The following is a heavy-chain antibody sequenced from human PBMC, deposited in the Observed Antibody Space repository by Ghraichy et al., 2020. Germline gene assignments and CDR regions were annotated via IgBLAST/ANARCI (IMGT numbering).Heavy chain of an antibody. D-gene: IGHD3-10*01. CDR2: ISGSGGST. Sequence: SCAASGFTFSSYAMSWVRQAPGKGLEWVSAISGSGGSTYYADSVKGRFTISRDNSKNTLYLQMNSPRAEDTAVYYCANFADYYGSGSYDVFDYWGQGTPVTVSS. V-gene: IGHV3-23*01. CDR3: ANFADYYGSGSYDVFDY. CDR1: GFTFSSYA. J-gene: IGHJ4*02.